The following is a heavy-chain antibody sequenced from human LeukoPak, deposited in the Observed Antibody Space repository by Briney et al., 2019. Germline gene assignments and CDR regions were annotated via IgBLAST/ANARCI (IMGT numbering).Heavy chain of an antibody. D-gene: IGHD5-18*01. CDR2: IYYSGST. CDR1: GGSISSSSYY. CDR3: AIMVPGYSYGYGADY. Sequence: PSETLSLTCTVSGGSISSSSYYWGWIRQPPGKGLEWIGSIYYSGSTYYNPSLKSRVTISVDPSKNQFSLKLSSVTAADTAVYYCAIMVPGYSYGYGADYWGQGTLVTVSS. V-gene: IGHV4-39*07. J-gene: IGHJ4*02.